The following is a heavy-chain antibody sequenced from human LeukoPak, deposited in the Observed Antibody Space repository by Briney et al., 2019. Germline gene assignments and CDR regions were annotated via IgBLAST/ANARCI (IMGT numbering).Heavy chain of an antibody. CDR3: ARRHGGGWYGFLGYYFDY. Sequence: ASETLSLTCTVSGGSISSSSYYWGWIRQPPGKGLEWIGSIYYSGSTYYNPSLKSRVTISVDTSKNQFSLKLSSVTAADTAVYYCARRHGGGWYGFLGYYFDYWGQGTLVTVSS. J-gene: IGHJ4*02. D-gene: IGHD6-19*01. CDR2: IYYSGST. CDR1: GGSISSSSYY. V-gene: IGHV4-39*01.